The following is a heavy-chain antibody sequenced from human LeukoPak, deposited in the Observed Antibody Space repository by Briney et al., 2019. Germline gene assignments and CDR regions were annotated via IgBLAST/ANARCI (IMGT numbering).Heavy chain of an antibody. CDR1: GFTFRGYA. Sequence: GGSLRLPCAASGFTFRGYALNWVRQAPGKGLEWVSSISGSSTDIYYVDSVKGRFTISRDNAKNSVFLQINNLRAEDTAIYYCARRGYHDSSGYDYWGQGTLVTVSS. CDR2: ISGSSTDI. D-gene: IGHD3-22*01. V-gene: IGHV3-21*06. J-gene: IGHJ4*02. CDR3: ARRGYHDSSGYDY.